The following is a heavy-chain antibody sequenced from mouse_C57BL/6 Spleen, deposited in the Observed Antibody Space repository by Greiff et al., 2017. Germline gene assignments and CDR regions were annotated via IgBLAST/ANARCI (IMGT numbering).Heavy chain of an antibody. CDR3: ASGSWDDYAMDY. CDR2: INPNNGGT. Sequence: EVQLQQSGPELVKPGASVKISCKASGYTFTDYYMNWVKQSHGKSLEWIGDINPNNGGTSYNQKFKGKATLTVDKSSSTAYMELRSLTSEDSAVYYCASGSWDDYAMDYWGQGTSVTVSS. D-gene: IGHD4-1*01. J-gene: IGHJ4*01. CDR1: GYTFTDYY. V-gene: IGHV1-26*01.